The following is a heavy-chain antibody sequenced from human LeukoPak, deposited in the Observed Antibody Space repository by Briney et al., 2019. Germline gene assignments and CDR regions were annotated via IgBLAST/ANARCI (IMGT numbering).Heavy chain of an antibody. CDR2: IKQDGSEK. V-gene: IGHV3-7*03. D-gene: IGHD3-16*01. Sequence: GGSLRLSCAASGFTFSSYWLSWVRQAPGKGLEWVAIIKQDGSEKYYVDSVKGRFTISRDNAKHSLYLQMNSLRAEDTAVYYCARDGDTEMISYWGQGTLVTVSS. CDR3: ARDGDTEMISY. J-gene: IGHJ4*02. CDR1: GFTFSSYW.